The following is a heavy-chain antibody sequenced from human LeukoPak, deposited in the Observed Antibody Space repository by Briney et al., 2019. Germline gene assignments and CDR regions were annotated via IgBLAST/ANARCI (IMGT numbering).Heavy chain of an antibody. CDR1: GFTFRSYE. CDR2: ISSSGSTI. Sequence: PGGSLRLSCAASGFTFRSYEMNWVRQAPGKGLEWVSYISSSGSTIYLADSVKGRFTISRDNAKNSLFLQMNSLRDEDTAVYYCAKASSNYFYYFEYWGQGTLVTVSS. J-gene: IGHJ4*02. CDR3: AKASSNYFYYFEY. D-gene: IGHD2/OR15-2a*01. V-gene: IGHV3-48*03.